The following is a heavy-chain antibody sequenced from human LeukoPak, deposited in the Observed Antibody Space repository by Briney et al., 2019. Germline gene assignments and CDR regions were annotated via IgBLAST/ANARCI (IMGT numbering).Heavy chain of an antibody. V-gene: IGHV4-39*01. CDR2: IYYGGST. CDR1: GGSISSSSYY. D-gene: IGHD2-2*01. CDR3: ARVSSTSCYGSWICYYYGMDV. Sequence: SETLSLTCTVSGGSISSSSYYWGWIRQPPGKGLEWIGSIYYGGSTYYNPSLKGRVTISVDTSKNQFSLKLSSVTAADTAVYYCARVSSTSCYGSWICYYYGMDVWGQGTTVTVSS. J-gene: IGHJ6*02.